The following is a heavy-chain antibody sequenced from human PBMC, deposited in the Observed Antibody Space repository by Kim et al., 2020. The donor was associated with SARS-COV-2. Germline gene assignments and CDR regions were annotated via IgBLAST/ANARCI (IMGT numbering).Heavy chain of an antibody. CDR2: VWNDGSNK. D-gene: IGHD4-4*01. J-gene: IGHJ3*02. CDR1: GFTFSRYG. Sequence: GGSLRLSCTASGFTFSRYGMHWVRQAPGKGLEWVAVVWNDGSNKYYADSVKGRFTISRDNSKNTLFLQMNSLRAEDTALYYCTSTLTTDAFDIWGQGTMVTVSS. CDR3: TSTLTTDAFDI. V-gene: IGHV3-33*01.